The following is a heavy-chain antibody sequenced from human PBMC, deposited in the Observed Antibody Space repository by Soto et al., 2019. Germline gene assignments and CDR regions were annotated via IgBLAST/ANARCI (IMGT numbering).Heavy chain of an antibody. CDR1: GGSISSYY. D-gene: IGHD2-2*01. J-gene: IGHJ6*02. CDR3: ARIVVIPAAPDYYNYYGVDV. V-gene: IGHV4-59*08. Sequence: SETLSLTCTVSGGSISSYYWSWIRQPPGKGLEWIGYIYYSGSTNYNPSLKSRVTISVDTSKNQFSLKLSSVTAADTSVYYCARIVVIPAAPDYYNYYGVDVWGQGTTVTVSS. CDR2: IYYSGST.